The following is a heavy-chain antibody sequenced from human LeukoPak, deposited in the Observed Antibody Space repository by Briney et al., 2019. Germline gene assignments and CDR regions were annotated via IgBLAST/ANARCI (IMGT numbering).Heavy chain of an antibody. CDR3: ARVHSSWSFDY. CDR2: ISSNGGST. J-gene: IGHJ4*02. CDR1: GFTFSSYA. D-gene: IGHD6-13*01. V-gene: IGHV3-64*01. Sequence: GGSLRLYCAASGFTFSSYAMHWVRQAPGKGLEYVSAISSNGGSTYYANSVKGRFTISRDNSKNTLYLQMGSLRAEDMAVYYCARVHSSWSFDYWGQGTLVTVSS.